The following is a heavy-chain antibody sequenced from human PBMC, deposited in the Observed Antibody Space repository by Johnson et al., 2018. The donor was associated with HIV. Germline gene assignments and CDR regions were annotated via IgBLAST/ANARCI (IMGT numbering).Heavy chain of an antibody. CDR3: ARVVKFDWSFAAFDI. J-gene: IGHJ3*02. CDR2: ISSDGSST. Sequence: VQLVESGGGLVQPGGSLILSCAASGFTFSSYWMHWVRQAPGKGLVWVSRISSDGSSTYYADSVKGRFTISRDNAKNTMFVQMKSLRAEDTAFYYCARVVKFDWSFAAFDIWGQGTMVTVPS. D-gene: IGHD1-26*01. V-gene: IGHV3-74*02. CDR1: GFTFSSYW.